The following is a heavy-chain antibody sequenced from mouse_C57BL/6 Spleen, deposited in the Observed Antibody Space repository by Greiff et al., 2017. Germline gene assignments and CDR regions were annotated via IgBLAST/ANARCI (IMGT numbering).Heavy chain of an antibody. J-gene: IGHJ3*01. CDR2: IHPNSGST. CDR3: ASYYCSSYVGFAY. Sequence: QVQLQQPGAELVKPGASVKLSCKASGYTFTSYWMHWVKQRPGQGLEWIGMIHPNSGSTNYNEKFKSKATLTVDKSSSTAYMQLSSLTSEDSAFYYCASYYCSSYVGFAYWGQGTLVTVSA. D-gene: IGHD1-1*01. V-gene: IGHV1-64*01. CDR1: GYTFTSYW.